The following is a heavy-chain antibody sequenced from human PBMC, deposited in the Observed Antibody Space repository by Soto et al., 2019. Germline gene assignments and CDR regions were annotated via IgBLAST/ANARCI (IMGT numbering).Heavy chain of an antibody. CDR2: IYYSGST. Sequence: PSETLSHTCTVSGGSSSSSSYYRGWIRQPPGKGLEWIGSIYYSGSTYYNPSLKSRVTISVDTSKNQFSLKLSSVTAADTAVYYCARLTAMGNNDAFDIWGQGKMVTVSS. V-gene: IGHV4-39*01. J-gene: IGHJ3*02. D-gene: IGHD5-18*01. CDR3: ARLTAMGNNDAFDI. CDR1: GGSSSSSSYY.